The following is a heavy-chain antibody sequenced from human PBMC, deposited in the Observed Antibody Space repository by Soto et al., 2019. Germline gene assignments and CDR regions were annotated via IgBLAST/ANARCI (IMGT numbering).Heavy chain of an antibody. CDR3: AREGSITMVRGVIITPYYFDY. CDR2: INHSGST. D-gene: IGHD3-10*01. V-gene: IGHV4-34*01. Sequence: SETLSLTCAVYGGSFSDYYWSWIRQPPGKGLEWIGEINHSGSTNYNPSLKSRVTISVDTSKNQFSLKLSSVTAADTAVYYCAREGSITMVRGVIITPYYFDYWGQGTLVTVSS. CDR1: GGSFSDYY. J-gene: IGHJ4*02.